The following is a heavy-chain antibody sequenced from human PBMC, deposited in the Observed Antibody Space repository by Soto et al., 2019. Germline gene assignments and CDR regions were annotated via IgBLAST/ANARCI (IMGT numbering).Heavy chain of an antibody. Sequence: LEILSLTCAVSGGSIISSNWWSWVRQPPGKGLEWIGEIYHSGSTNYNPSLKSRVTISVDKSKNQFSLKLSSVTAADTAVYYRARKSSYYDFWSGYYSDRKSGTTLYIDYWGQGTLVTVSS. CDR1: GGSIISSNW. D-gene: IGHD3-3*01. V-gene: IGHV4-4*02. J-gene: IGHJ4*02. CDR3: ARKSSYYDFWSGYYSDRKSGTTLYIDY. CDR2: IYHSGST.